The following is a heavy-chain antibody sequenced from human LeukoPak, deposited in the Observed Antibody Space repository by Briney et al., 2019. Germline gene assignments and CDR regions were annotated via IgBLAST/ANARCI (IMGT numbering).Heavy chain of an antibody. CDR2: IYETGST. D-gene: IGHD2-15*01. CDR3: ARHSGSGYYFYFYAMDV. J-gene: IGHJ6*01. V-gene: IGHV4-39*01. Sequence: SETLSLTCTVSGASISSSTYYWGWIRQPPGKGLEWIGCIYETGSTYYKSSLKSRVTISVDTSKNQFSLKLSSVTAADTAVYYCARHSGSGYYFYFYAMDVWGQGATVTVSS. CDR1: GASISSSTYY.